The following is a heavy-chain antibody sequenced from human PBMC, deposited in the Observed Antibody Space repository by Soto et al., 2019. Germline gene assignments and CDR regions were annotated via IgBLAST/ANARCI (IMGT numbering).Heavy chain of an antibody. CDR2: IYYNGST. J-gene: IGHJ6*04. Sequence: AETLTHTCTVSGGSISTYYWSWVRQPPGKGLEWIGYIYYNGSTNYNPSLKSRVTISVDTSKNQFSLKLSSVTAADTAVYYCARGDYYYYGMDVWGKGTTVTVSS. V-gene: IGHV4-59*01. CDR1: GGSISTYY. CDR3: ARGDYYYYGMDV.